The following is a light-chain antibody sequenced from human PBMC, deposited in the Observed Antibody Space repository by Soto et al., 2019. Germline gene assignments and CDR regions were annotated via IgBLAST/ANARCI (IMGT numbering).Light chain of an antibody. Sequence: EIVLTQSPGTLSLSPGERATLSCRASQSVSSSYLAWYQQKPGQAPRLLIYGASSRATGIPDRFSGSGSGTDFTLTISRVEPEDFAVYYCQQYDNSPYTFGQGTKLEIK. J-gene: IGKJ2*01. CDR3: QQYDNSPYT. V-gene: IGKV3-20*01. CDR1: QSVSSSY. CDR2: GAS.